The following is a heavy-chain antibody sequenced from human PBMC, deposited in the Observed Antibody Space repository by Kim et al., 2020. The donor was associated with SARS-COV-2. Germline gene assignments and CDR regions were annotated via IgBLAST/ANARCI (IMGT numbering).Heavy chain of an antibody. CDR1: GFTFSIYE. J-gene: IGHJ3*02. D-gene: IGHD4-17*01. CDR2: ISSSGGTI. V-gene: IGHV3-48*03. CDR3: ARDLTTVTTHAFDI. Sequence: GGSLRLSCAASGFTFSIYEMNWVRQAPGKGLEWVSYISSSGGTIYYADSVKGRFTISRDNAKNSLYLQMNSLRAEDTAVYYCARDLTTVTTHAFDIWGQGTMDTVSS.